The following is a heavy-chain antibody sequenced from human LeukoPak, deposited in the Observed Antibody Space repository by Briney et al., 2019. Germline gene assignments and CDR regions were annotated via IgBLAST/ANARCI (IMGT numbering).Heavy chain of an antibody. Sequence: SETLSLTCAVYGGSFSGYYWSWIRQPPGKGLEWIGYICYSGSTNYNPSLKSRVTISVDTSKNQFSLKLSSVTAADTAVYYCARQSTIVGLDYWGQGTLVTVSS. CDR2: ICYSGST. CDR3: ARQSTIVGLDY. V-gene: IGHV4-59*08. CDR1: GGSFSGYY. D-gene: IGHD2-15*01. J-gene: IGHJ4*02.